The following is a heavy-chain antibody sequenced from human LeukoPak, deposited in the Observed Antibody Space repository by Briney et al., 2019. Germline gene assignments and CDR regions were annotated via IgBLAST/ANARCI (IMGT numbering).Heavy chain of an antibody. CDR1: GFIFGKYW. J-gene: IGHJ3*01. D-gene: IGHD6-6*01. V-gene: IGHV3-7*03. Sequence: GGSLRLSCAASGFIFGKYWMSWVRQAPGKGLEWVASINSDGSEGYYADVVKGRFTISRDNAKNSLYLQINSLRAEDTAVYYCARSSYSSSSSVWGQGTMVTVSS. CDR2: INSDGSEG. CDR3: ARSSYSSSSSV.